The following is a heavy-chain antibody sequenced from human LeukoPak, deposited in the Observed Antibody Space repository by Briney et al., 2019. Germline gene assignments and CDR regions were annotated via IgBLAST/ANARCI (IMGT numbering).Heavy chain of an antibody. V-gene: IGHV3-7*01. CDR1: GFTFSSYW. CDR3: AKGLHYYDSSHNDAFDI. D-gene: IGHD3-22*01. J-gene: IGHJ3*02. Sequence: GGSLRLSCAASGFTFSSYWMSWVRQAPGKGLEWVANIKQDGSEKYYVDSVKGRFTISRDNAKNSLYLQMNSLRAEDTAVYYCAKGLHYYDSSHNDAFDIWGQGTMVTVSS. CDR2: IKQDGSEK.